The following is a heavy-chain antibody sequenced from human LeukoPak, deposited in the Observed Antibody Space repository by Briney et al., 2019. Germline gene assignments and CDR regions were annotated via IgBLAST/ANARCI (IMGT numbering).Heavy chain of an antibody. J-gene: IGHJ4*02. Sequence: SEALSLTCTVSGDSISSYYWSWIRQPPGKGLEWIGYIYTSGSTNYNPSLKSRVTISVDTSKNQFSLKLSSVTAADTAVYYCARLAYSSSWYSYFDYWGQGTLVTVSS. D-gene: IGHD6-13*01. CDR1: GDSISSYY. CDR3: ARLAYSSSWYSYFDY. CDR2: IYTSGST. V-gene: IGHV4-4*09.